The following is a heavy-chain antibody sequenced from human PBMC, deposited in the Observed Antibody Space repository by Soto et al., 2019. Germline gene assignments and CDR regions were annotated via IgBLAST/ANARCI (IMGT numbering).Heavy chain of an antibody. J-gene: IGHJ5*02. V-gene: IGHV4-31*03. Sequence: ALSLTCSVSGASIIRSDAYWFWIRKHPGKGLEWIGYIAYSGDAFYNPSLKRRVSISADTSDHKFSLTLTSLTAADTAVYFCARDFEKSAIGPWGKGALVTVS. CDR2: IAYSGDA. CDR1: GASIIRSDAY. D-gene: IGHD3-9*01. CDR3: ARDFEKSAIGP.